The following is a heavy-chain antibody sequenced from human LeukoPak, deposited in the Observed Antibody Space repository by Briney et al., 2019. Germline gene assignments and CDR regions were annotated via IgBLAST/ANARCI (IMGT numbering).Heavy chain of an antibody. CDR2: IIPILGIA. D-gene: IGHD2-15*01. V-gene: IGHV1-69*04. Sequence: ASVRVSSKASGYTFTTYGISWVRPAPGQGLEWMGRIIPILGIANYAQKFQGRVTITADKSTSTAYMELSSLRSEDTAVYYCAGRDCSGGSCYSRFYLFDYWGQGTLVTVSS. CDR1: GYTFTTYG. J-gene: IGHJ4*02. CDR3: AGRDCSGGSCYSRFYLFDY.